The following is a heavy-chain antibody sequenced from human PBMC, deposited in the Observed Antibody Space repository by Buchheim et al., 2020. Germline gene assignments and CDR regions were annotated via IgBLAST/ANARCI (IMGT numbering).Heavy chain of an antibody. CDR3: ARGFGGIARD. J-gene: IGHJ4*02. CDR2: TMPLAGIT. Sequence: QVHLVQSGADVKKVGSSVKVACKASEGTFGSDAISWVRQAPGQGLEWLGRTMPLAGITNYAQKFQGRGTLTADKSTSTADMELTNLRSDDSGTYYCARGFGGIARDWGQGTL. D-gene: IGHD2-15*01. CDR1: EGTFGSDA. V-gene: IGHV1-69*04.